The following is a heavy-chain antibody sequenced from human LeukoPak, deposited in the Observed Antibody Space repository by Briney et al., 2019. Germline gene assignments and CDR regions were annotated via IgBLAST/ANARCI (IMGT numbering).Heavy chain of an antibody. Sequence: PGGSLRLSCAGSGFFFKTYALGWVRQAPGKGLEWVSAISGSGANTDYAHFVKGRFVISRDNSKNTLYLQMNSLRAEDTAVYYCANDLLPTLTPVFRGQGTPVTVSS. CDR3: ANDLLPTLTPVF. CDR1: GFFFKTYA. J-gene: IGHJ4*02. D-gene: IGHD3-9*01. V-gene: IGHV3-23*01. CDR2: ISGSGANT.